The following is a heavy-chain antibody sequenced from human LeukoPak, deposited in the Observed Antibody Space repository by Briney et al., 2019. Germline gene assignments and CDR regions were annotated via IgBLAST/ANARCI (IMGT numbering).Heavy chain of an antibody. D-gene: IGHD3-10*01. CDR3: ATSESGRSWDWFAP. CDR1: GYTFNSYG. CDR2: ISNYNGDT. Sequence: ASVKVSCKASGYTFNSYGFSWVRQAPGQGLEWVGWISNYNGDTRYAQKFQGRVTMTTDTSTRTSNMELRNLGSDDTAVYYCATSESGRSWDWFAPWGQGTLVTVSS. J-gene: IGHJ5*02. V-gene: IGHV1-18*01.